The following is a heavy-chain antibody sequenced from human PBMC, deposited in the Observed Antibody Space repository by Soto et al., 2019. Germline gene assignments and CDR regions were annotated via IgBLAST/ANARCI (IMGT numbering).Heavy chain of an antibody. Sequence: EVQLVESGGGLVQPGGSLRLSCAASGFTVSTHYMTWVRQAPGKGLEWVSVMFYGGSTYYADSVKGRFTISRDDSKNTLYLQMNSLRAKDTAVYYCATTGMGVTLYYYYHGMDVWGQGTTVTVSS. J-gene: IGHJ6*02. CDR1: GFTVSTHY. CDR2: MFYGGST. D-gene: IGHD1-26*01. V-gene: IGHV3-66*01. CDR3: ATTGMGVTLYYYYHGMDV.